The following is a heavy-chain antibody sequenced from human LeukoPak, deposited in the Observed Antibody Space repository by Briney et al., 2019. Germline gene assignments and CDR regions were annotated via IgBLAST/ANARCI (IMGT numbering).Heavy chain of an antibody. D-gene: IGHD1-26*01. V-gene: IGHV4-61*02. Sequence: SETLSLTCTVSGGSTSSGSYYWTWIRQPAGKGLEWIGRIYVSGSTNYNPSLKSRVTISVDTSKNHFSLNLTSVTAADTAVYYCARLGLDDYSGSYSYMDVWGKGTTVTISS. CDR2: IYVSGST. CDR3: ARLGLDDYSGSYSYMDV. J-gene: IGHJ6*03. CDR1: GGSTSSGSYY.